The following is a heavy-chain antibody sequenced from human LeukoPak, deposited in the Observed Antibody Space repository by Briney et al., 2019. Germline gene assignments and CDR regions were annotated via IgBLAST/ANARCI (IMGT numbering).Heavy chain of an antibody. J-gene: IGHJ6*04. CDR1: GFTFSSYA. CDR2: ISYDGSNK. D-gene: IGHD2-2*01. CDR3: ARVLWRDIGGVPAENYYGMDV. V-gene: IGHV3-30*04. Sequence: GGSLRLSCAASGFTFSSYAMHWVRQAPGKGLEWVAVISYDGSNKYYADSVKGRFTISRDNSKNTLYLQMNSLRAEDTAVYYCARVLWRDIGGVPAENYYGMDVLGKGTTVTVSS.